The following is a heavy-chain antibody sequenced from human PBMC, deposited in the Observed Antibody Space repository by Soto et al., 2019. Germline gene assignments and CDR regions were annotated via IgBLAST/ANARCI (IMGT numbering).Heavy chain of an antibody. D-gene: IGHD3-3*01. V-gene: IGHV3-30*18. Sequence: QVQLVESGGGVVQPGRSLRLSCAASGFTSSSYGMHWVRQAPGKGLEWVALMSYDGSNKYYADSVKGRFTISRDNSKNTLYLQMNSLRAEDTAVYFCAKHYFWSGYSTDWYLDLWGRGTLVTVSS. CDR2: MSYDGSNK. J-gene: IGHJ2*01. CDR3: AKHYFWSGYSTDWYLDL. CDR1: GFTSSSYG.